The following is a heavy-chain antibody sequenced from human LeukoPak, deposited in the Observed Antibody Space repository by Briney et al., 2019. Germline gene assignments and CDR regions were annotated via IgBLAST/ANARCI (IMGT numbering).Heavy chain of an antibody. CDR1: GGSISSGAYY. Sequence: PSETLSLTCTVSGGSISSGAYYWSWIRQHPGKGLEWIGYIYYSGSAYYNPSLKSRVTISVDTSKNQFSLKLTSVTAADTAVYYCARVREDILTYNDYWGQGTLVTVSS. D-gene: IGHD3-9*01. V-gene: IGHV4-31*03. CDR3: ARVREDILTYNDY. J-gene: IGHJ4*02. CDR2: IYYSGSA.